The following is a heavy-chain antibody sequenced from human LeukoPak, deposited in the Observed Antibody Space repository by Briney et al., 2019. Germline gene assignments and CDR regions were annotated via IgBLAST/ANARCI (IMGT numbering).Heavy chain of an antibody. CDR3: ARRIAAAAAPHYFDY. V-gene: IGHV3-23*01. CDR1: GFTFSSYA. J-gene: IGHJ4*02. Sequence: GGSLRLSCAASGFTFSSYAMSWVRQAPGKGLEWVSAISGSGGSTYYADSVKGRFTISRDNSKNTLYLQMNSLRAEDTAVYYCARRIAAAAAPHYFDYWGQGTLVTVSS. D-gene: IGHD6-13*01. CDR2: ISGSGGST.